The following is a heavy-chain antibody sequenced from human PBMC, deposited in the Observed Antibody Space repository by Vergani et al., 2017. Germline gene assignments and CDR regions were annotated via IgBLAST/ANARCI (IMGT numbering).Heavy chain of an antibody. D-gene: IGHD3-10*01. J-gene: IGHJ6*02. Sequence: QVQLQESGPGLVKPSETLTLTCDVSDSSIMTNPYWGWFRQSPGKGLEWIGCIHHSGDTQYSSLKSLVSISIVSSSKFSLSLTSVNAADLAIYYCARHPSSGGFFPSSYFYGMDVLVHGTTVTVSS. V-gene: IGHV4-38-2*01. CDR1: DSSIMTNPY. CDR3: ARHPSSGGFFPSSYFYGMDV. CDR2: IHHSGDT.